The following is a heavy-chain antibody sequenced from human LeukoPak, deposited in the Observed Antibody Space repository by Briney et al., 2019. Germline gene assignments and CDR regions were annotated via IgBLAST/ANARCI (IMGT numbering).Heavy chain of an antibody. CDR1: GFTISSNY. Sequence: GGSLRLSCAASGFTISSNYMSWVRQAPGKGLEWVSVIYSGGSTYYADSVKGRFTISRDNSKNTLYLQMNSLRAEDTAVYYCARVIRDIVVVPAAHYYYYGMDGWGQGTTVTVSS. D-gene: IGHD2-2*01. CDR3: ARVIRDIVVVPAAHYYYYGMDG. CDR2: IYSGGST. J-gene: IGHJ6*02. V-gene: IGHV3-53*01.